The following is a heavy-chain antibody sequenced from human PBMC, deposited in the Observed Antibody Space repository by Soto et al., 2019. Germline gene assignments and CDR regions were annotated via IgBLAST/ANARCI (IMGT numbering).Heavy chain of an antibody. Sequence: PSETLSLTCTVSGGSISSYYWSWIRQPPGKGLEWIGYIYYSGSTNYNPSLKSLVTISVDTSKNQFSLKLSSVTAADTAVYYCAREPLGGWRRTFDYWGQGTLVTVSS. D-gene: IGHD2-15*01. V-gene: IGHV4-59*01. CDR1: GGSISSYY. CDR3: AREPLGGWRRTFDY. CDR2: IYYSGST. J-gene: IGHJ4*02.